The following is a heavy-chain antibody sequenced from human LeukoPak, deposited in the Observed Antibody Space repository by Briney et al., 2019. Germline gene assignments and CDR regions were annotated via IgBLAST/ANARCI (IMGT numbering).Heavy chain of an antibody. Sequence: ASVKVSCKASGYTFTSYGISLVRQAPGQGLEWMGWISAYNGNTNYAQKLQGRVTMTTDTSTSTAYMELRSLRSDDTAVYYCARVDYYDSSGYGPDYWGQGTLVTVSS. CDR2: ISAYNGNT. V-gene: IGHV1-18*01. D-gene: IGHD3-22*01. CDR3: ARVDYYDSSGYGPDY. J-gene: IGHJ4*02. CDR1: GYTFTSYG.